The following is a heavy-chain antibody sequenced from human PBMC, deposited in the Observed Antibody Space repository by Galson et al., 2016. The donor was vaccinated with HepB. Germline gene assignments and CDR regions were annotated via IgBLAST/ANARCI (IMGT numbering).Heavy chain of an antibody. CDR3: AKRYCSGGSCYHVDH. D-gene: IGHD2-15*01. CDR2: ISGSGSST. V-gene: IGHV3-23*01. J-gene: IGHJ5*02. CDR1: GFTFSSYA. Sequence: SLRLSCAASGFTFSSYAMSWVRQAPGKGPKWVSLISGSGSSTFYADSVKGRFTISRDNSKNTLYLQMNSLRAEDTAVYYCAKRYCSGGSCYHVDHWGQGTLVTVSS.